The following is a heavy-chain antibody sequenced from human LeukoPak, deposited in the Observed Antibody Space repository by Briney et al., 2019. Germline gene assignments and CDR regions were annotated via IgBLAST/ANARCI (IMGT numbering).Heavy chain of an antibody. J-gene: IGHJ3*02. CDR3: ARGSKGVLRYFDWLPDAFDI. D-gene: IGHD3-9*01. Sequence: ASVKVSCKASGGTFSSYAISWVRQAPGQGLEWMGRIIPILGIANYAQKFQGRVTITADKSTSTAYMELGSLRSEDTAVYYCARGSKGVLRYFDWLPDAFDIWGQGTMVTVSS. CDR1: GGTFSSYA. V-gene: IGHV1-69*04. CDR2: IIPILGIA.